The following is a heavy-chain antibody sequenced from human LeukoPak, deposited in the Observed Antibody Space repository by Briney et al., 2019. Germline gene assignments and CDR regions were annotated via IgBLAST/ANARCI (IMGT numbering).Heavy chain of an antibody. CDR1: GFTFDDYG. CDR2: INWNGGST. J-gene: IGHJ4*02. D-gene: IGHD3-10*01. Sequence: GGSPRLSCAASGFTFDDYGMSWVRQAPGKGLGWVSGINWNGGSTGYADSVKGRFTISRDNAKNSLYLQMNSLRAEDTALYYCARLREGNYYGSGSDFDYWGQGTLVTVSS. V-gene: IGHV3-20*04. CDR3: ARLREGNYYGSGSDFDY.